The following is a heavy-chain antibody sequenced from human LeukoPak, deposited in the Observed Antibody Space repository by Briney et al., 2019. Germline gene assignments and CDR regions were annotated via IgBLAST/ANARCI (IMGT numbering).Heavy chain of an antibody. D-gene: IGHD3-16*01. V-gene: IGHV4-34*01. J-gene: IGHJ4*02. CDR3: ARGGHDYAEFDY. CDR1: GGSFSGYY. Sequence: SETLSLTCAVYGGSFSGYYWSWIRQPPGKGLEWIGEINHSGSTNYNPSLKSRVTISVDTSKNQFSLKLSSVTAADTAAYYCARGGHDYAEFDYWGQGTLVTVSS. CDR2: INHSGST.